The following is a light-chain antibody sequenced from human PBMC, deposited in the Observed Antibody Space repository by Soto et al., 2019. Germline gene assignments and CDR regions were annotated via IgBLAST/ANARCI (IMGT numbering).Light chain of an antibody. CDR2: AAS. CDR1: QSVSTN. V-gene: IGKV3-15*01. CDR3: QQYDIGSS. Sequence: ETVMTQSPATLSVSPGERATLSCRASQSVSTNLAWYQQTPGQAPRLLIYAASTRATGIPARFSGSGSGTEFTLTISSLQSEDFVVYYCQQYDIGSSFGGGTKVEIK. J-gene: IGKJ4*01.